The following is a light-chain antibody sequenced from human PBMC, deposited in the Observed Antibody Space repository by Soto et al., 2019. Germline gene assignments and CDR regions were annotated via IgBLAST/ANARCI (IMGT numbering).Light chain of an antibody. CDR2: RND. CDR1: ISNLGSNF. Sequence: QSVLTQPPSASGTPGQRVTISCSGSISNLGSNFVFWYQQLPGAAPKLLISRNDQRPSGVPDRFSGSKSGTSASLAISGIRSEDESDYHCAAWDDSLRGVVFGGGTKLTVL. J-gene: IGLJ3*02. V-gene: IGLV1-47*01. CDR3: AAWDDSLRGVV.